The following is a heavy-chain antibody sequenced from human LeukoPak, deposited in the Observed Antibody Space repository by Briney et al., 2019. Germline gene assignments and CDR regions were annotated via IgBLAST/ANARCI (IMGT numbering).Heavy chain of an antibody. Sequence: GESLKISCKAFGYSFTAYWIAWVRQMPGKGLEGMGIIYPGDSNTRYSPSFQGQVTISADKSIRTAYLQWSSLKASDTAMYYCARRDYDSSGSYGDWGQGTLVTVSS. J-gene: IGHJ4*02. D-gene: IGHD3-22*01. CDR1: GYSFTAYW. CDR2: IYPGDSNT. CDR3: ARRDYDSSGSYGD. V-gene: IGHV5-51*01.